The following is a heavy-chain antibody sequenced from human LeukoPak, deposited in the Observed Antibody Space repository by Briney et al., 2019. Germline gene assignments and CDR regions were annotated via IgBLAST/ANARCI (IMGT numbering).Heavy chain of an antibody. CDR1: RFTFSTYS. CDR2: IISSSRYI. D-gene: IGHD2-2*01. CDR3: ARDNGYCSSTSCHRGGWFDP. J-gene: IGHJ5*02. V-gene: IGHV3-21*06. Sequence: GESLRLSCAASRFTFSTYSMNWVRQAPGKGLEWVSSIISSSRYIYYADSVKGRFTISRDNAKHSLYLQMHSLRAEDTAVYYCARDNGYCSSTSCHRGGWFDPWGQGTLVTVPS.